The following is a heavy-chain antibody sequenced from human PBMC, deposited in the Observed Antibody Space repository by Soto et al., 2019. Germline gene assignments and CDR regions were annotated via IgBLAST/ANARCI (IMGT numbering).Heavy chain of an antibody. J-gene: IGHJ5*02. CDR3: ASTISSIAARPGFDP. Sequence: ASVKVSCKASGGTFSSYAISWVRQAPGQGLEWMGGIIPIFGTANYAQKFQGRVTITADESTSTAYMELSSLRSEDTAVYYCASTISSIAARPGFDPWGQGTLVTVSS. V-gene: IGHV1-69*13. CDR2: IIPIFGTA. D-gene: IGHD6-6*01. CDR1: GGTFSSYA.